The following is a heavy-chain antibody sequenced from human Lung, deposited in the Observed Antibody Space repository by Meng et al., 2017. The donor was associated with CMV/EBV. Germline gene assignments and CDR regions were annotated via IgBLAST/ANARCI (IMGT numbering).Heavy chain of an antibody. CDR3: ARGRGYCSSTNCYLNFDY. CDR2: ISSTSIHI. Sequence: GGSLRLXCAASAFIFSDYAMTWIRQAPGKGLEWVSSISSTSIHIYYADSVKGRFTISRDNGKNLLYLQLNSLRAEDTAVYYCARGRGYCSSTNCYLNFDYWGQGXLVTVSS. D-gene: IGHD2-2*01. V-gene: IGHV3-21*01. CDR1: AFIFSDYA. J-gene: IGHJ4*02.